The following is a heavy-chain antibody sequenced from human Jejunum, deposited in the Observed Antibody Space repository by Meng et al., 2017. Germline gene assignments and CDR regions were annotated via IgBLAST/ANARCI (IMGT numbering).Heavy chain of an antibody. Sequence: QVQLQESGPGLVKPSQTLSLALTVSGDSVTSGSYHWSWIRQPPGKGLEWIGYIHHSGITYYNPSLRSRLLISIDTSKRQLSLTLNSVTAADTALYYCATIQSSPHFFNYWGQGTLVTVSS. J-gene: IGHJ4*02. D-gene: IGHD6-6*01. V-gene: IGHV4-30-4*01. CDR2: IHHSGIT. CDR3: ATIQSSPHFFNY. CDR1: GDSVTSGSYH.